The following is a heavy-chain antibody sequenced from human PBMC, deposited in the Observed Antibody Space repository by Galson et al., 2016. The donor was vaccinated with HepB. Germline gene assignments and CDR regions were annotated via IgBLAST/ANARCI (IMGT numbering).Heavy chain of an antibody. CDR3: VRDPGQGVGLDP. D-gene: IGHD1-26*01. V-gene: IGHV3-33*01. Sequence: SLRLSCAASGFNFRNYAMHWVRQAPGQGLEWVAILWGDGVKKYYAESVKGRITISRDNSKNTLYLQMDSLRVDDTAIFYCVRDPGQGVGLDPWGQGTLVTVAS. J-gene: IGHJ5*02. CDR2: LWGDGVKK. CDR1: GFNFRNYA.